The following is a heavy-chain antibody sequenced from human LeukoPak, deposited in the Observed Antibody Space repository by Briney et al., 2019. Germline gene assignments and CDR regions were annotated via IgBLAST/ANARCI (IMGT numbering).Heavy chain of an antibody. CDR2: IYYSGST. CDR1: GGSISSSSYY. Sequence: SETLSLTCTVSGGSISSSSYYWGWIRQPPGKGLEWIGSIYYSGSTYYNPSLKSRVTISVDTSKNQFSLKLSSVTAADTAVYYCARDQVAAGYYYMDVWGKGTTVTVSS. V-gene: IGHV4-39*07. D-gene: IGHD6-25*01. CDR3: ARDQVAAGYYYMDV. J-gene: IGHJ6*03.